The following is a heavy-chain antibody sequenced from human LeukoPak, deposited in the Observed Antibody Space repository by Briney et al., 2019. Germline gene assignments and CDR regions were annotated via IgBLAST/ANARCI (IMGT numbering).Heavy chain of an antibody. CDR2: IIPIFGTA. J-gene: IGHJ4*02. D-gene: IGHD3-22*01. CDR1: GGTFSSYA. V-gene: IGHV1-69*13. CDR3: ARQENDYYDSSGYYHGS. Sequence: GASVKVSCKASGGTFSSYAISWVRQAPGQGLEWMGGIIPIFGTANYAQKFQGRVTITADESASTAYMELSSLRSEDTAVYYCARQENDYYDSSGYYHGSWGQGTLVTVSS.